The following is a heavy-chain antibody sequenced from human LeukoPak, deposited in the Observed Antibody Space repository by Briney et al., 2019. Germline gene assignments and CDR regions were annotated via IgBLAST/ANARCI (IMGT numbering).Heavy chain of an antibody. CDR2: IYHSGST. V-gene: IGHV4-30-2*01. Sequence: PSQTLSLTCTVSGGSISSGGYYWSWIRQPPGKGLEWIGYIYHSGSTYYNPSLKSRVTISVDRSKNQFSLKLSSVTAADTAVYYCAREVPGSGSYYRRNDAFDIWGQGTMVTVSS. D-gene: IGHD1-26*01. J-gene: IGHJ3*02. CDR1: GGSISSGGYY. CDR3: AREVPGSGSYYRRNDAFDI.